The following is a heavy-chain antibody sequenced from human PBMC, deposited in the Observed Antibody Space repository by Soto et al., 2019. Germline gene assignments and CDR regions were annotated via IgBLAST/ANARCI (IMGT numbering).Heavy chain of an antibody. D-gene: IGHD4-17*01. V-gene: IGHV3-30*18. CDR2: ISFDGSKK. CDR3: AKYSDNGEHGDWFDP. CDR1: GFTFSSYG. J-gene: IGHJ5*02. Sequence: QVQLVESGGGVVQPGRSLRLSCAASGFTFSSYGMHWVRQAPGKGLEWVAVISFDGSKKYYADSVKGRFTISRDNSWNTLFLHMNGLRAEDTALYYCAKYSDNGEHGDWFDPWGPGTLVTVSS.